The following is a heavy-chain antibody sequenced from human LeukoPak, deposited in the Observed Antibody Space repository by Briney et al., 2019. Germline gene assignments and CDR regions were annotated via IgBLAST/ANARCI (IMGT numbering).Heavy chain of an antibody. CDR1: GFTFSSYS. Sequence: GGSLRLSCAASGFTFSSYSMNWVRQAPGKGLEYVSAISSNGGGTYFADSVKGRFTISRDNSKNTLFLQMSSLRTEDTAVYYCVKDLRGSVAVAGSVDYWGQGTLVTVSS. CDR3: VKDLRGSVAVAGSVDY. V-gene: IGHV3-64D*06. D-gene: IGHD6-19*01. J-gene: IGHJ4*02. CDR2: ISSNGGGT.